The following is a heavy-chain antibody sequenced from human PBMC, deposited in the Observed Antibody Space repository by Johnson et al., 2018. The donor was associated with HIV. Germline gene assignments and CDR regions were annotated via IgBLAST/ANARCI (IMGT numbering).Heavy chain of an antibody. J-gene: IGHJ3*02. CDR3: ARRADAFDI. Sequence: QVQLVESGGGLVKPGGSLRLSCTASEFSFSDYSLRCLRQAPGKGPEWVAVISFDGNLKKYADSVKGRFTISRENAKNSLYLQMNSLRAGDTAVYYCARRADAFDIWGQGTMVTVSS. CDR2: ISFDGNLK. V-gene: IGHV3-33*08. CDR1: EFSFSDYS.